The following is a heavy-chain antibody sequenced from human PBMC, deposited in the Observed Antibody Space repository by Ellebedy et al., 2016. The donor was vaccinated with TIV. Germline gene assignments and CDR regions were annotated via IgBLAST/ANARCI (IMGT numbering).Heavy chain of an antibody. CDR2: ISGSGGST. D-gene: IGHD3-3*01. J-gene: IGHJ4*02. CDR1: GFTFSSYA. Sequence: GESLKISXAASGFTFSSYAMSWVRQAPGKGLEWVSAISGSGGSTYYADSVKGRFTISRDNSKNTLYLQMNSLRAEDTAVYYCAKAFYDFWSGTGEYYFDYWGQGTLVAVSS. CDR3: AKAFYDFWSGTGEYYFDY. V-gene: IGHV3-23*01.